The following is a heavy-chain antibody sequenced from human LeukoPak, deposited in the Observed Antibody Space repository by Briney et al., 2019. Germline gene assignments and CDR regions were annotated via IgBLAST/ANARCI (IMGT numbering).Heavy chain of an antibody. CDR2: IYYSGTT. CDR3: ARGGWSAFDI. V-gene: IGHV4-59*01. D-gene: IGHD3-10*01. J-gene: IGHJ3*02. Sequence: PSETLSLTCTVSGGSSSSYYWSWVRQPPGKGLEWIGYIYYSGTTNYNPYLKSRVTISVDTSKNQFSMKLRSVTAADTAVYYCARGGWSAFDIWGQGTMVTVSS. CDR1: GGSSSSYY.